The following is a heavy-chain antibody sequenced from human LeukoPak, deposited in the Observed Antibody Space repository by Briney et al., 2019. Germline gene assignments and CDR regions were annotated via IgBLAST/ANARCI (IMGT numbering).Heavy chain of an antibody. J-gene: IGHJ4*02. Sequence: SETLSLTCTVSGGSISSYYWSWIRQPAGKGLEWIGRIYTSGSTNYNPSLKSRVTMSVDTSKNQFSLKLSSVTAADTAVYYCARAIRRTFLEWLTIYYFDYWGQGTLVTVSS. CDR2: IYTSGST. D-gene: IGHD3-3*01. CDR1: GGSISSYY. CDR3: ARAIRRTFLEWLTIYYFDY. V-gene: IGHV4-4*07.